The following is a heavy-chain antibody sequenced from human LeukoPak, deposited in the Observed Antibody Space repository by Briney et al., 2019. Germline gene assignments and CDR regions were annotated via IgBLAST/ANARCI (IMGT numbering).Heavy chain of an antibody. J-gene: IGHJ4*02. V-gene: IGHV3-21*01. CDR2: ISSSSSYI. D-gene: IGHD2-2*01. CDR1: GFTFSSYS. CDR3: ARGLYCSSTSCSTDFDY. Sequence: GGSLRLSCAASGFTFSSYSMNWVRQAPGKGLEWVSSISSSSSYIYYADSVKGRFTISRDNAKNSLYLQMNSLRAEDTAVYYCARGLYCSSTSCSTDFDYWGQGTLVTVSS.